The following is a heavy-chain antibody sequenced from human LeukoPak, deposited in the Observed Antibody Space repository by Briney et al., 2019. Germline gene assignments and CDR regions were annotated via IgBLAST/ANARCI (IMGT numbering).Heavy chain of an antibody. D-gene: IGHD3-16*01. V-gene: IGHV4-59*01. CDR2: IYYSGST. Sequence: PSETLSLTCTVSGGSISSYYWSWIRQPPGKGLEWIGYIYYSGSTNYNPSLKSRVTISVDTSKNQCSLKLSSVTAADTAVYYCARIMTTGWFDPWGQGTLVTVSS. J-gene: IGHJ5*02. CDR1: GGSISSYY. CDR3: ARIMTTGWFDP.